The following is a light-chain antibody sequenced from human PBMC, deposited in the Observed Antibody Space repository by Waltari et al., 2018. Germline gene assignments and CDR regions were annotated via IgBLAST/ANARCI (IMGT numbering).Light chain of an antibody. J-gene: IGKJ3*01. V-gene: IGKV2-30*02. CDR2: RVS. CDR3: MQATDFPFT. CDR1: QSLLHSDRNTY. Sequence: DVVMTQSPLSLPITPGQPASMTCRSSQSLLHSDRNTYLSWFLQKPGQPPRRLIYRVSDRDSGVPDRFSGSGAGTDCTLKISRVEPEDVGIYYCMQATDFPFTIGPGTKLDIK.